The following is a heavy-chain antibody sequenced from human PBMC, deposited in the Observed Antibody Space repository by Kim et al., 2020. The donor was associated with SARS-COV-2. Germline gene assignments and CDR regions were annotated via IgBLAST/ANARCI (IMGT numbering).Heavy chain of an antibody. CDR3: ARDKEGVVVNGLTLRYYYGMDV. CDR1: GFTFSSYW. J-gene: IGHJ6*02. D-gene: IGHD3-22*01. Sequence: GGSLRLSCAASGFTFSSYWMHWVRQAPGKGLVWVSRINSDGSSTSYADSVKGRFTISRDNAKNTLYLQMNSLRAEDTAVYYCARDKEGVVVNGLTLRYYYGMDVWGQGTTVTVSS. V-gene: IGHV3-74*01. CDR2: INSDGSST.